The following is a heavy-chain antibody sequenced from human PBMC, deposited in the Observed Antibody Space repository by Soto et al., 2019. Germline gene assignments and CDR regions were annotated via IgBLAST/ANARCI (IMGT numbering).Heavy chain of an antibody. CDR3: ARDLNWALDY. Sequence: QVHLVQSAAEVKKPGSSVRVSCTVSGGTFGRNTIVWVRQAPEQGLEGMGHIVPIFGTFKYAQKFQGRVTFTADESTTTAYMDLSSLTSEDTAVYFCARDLNWALDYWGQGTLVTVSS. CDR2: IVPIFGTF. D-gene: IGHD7-27*01. J-gene: IGHJ4*02. V-gene: IGHV1-69*01. CDR1: GGTFGRNT.